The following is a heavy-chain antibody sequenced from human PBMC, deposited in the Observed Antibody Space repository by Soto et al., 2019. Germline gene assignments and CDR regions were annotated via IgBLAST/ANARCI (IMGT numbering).Heavy chain of an antibody. CDR3: ARGGDGDYYYYGMDV. J-gene: IGHJ6*02. CDR2: IIPILGIA. D-gene: IGHD4-17*01. V-gene: IGHV1-69*02. CDR1: GGTFSSYT. Sequence: QVQLVQSGAEVKKPGSSVKVSCKASGGTFSSYTISWVRQAPGQGLEWMGRIIPILGIANYAQKFQGRVTIXXDXSXXTAYMELSSLRSEDTAVYYCARGGDGDYYYYGMDVWGQGTTVTVSS.